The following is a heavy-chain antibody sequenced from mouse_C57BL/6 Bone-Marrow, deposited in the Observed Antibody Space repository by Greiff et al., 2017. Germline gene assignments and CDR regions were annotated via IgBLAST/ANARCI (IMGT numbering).Heavy chain of an antibody. CDR3: ARSDDYDRFAY. D-gene: IGHD2-4*01. CDR1: GFTFSDYY. CDR2: INYDGSST. J-gene: IGHJ3*01. Sequence: EVQLVESEGGLVQPGSSMKLSCTASGFTFSDYYMAWVRQVPEKGLEWVANINYDGSSTYYLDSLKSRFIISRDNEKNILYQQKSSLKSEDTATYYCARSDDYDRFAYWGQETLVTVSA. V-gene: IGHV5-16*01.